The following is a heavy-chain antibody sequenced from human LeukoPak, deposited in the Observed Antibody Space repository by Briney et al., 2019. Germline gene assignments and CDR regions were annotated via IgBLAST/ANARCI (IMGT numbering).Heavy chain of an antibody. CDR1: GFTLSSYW. V-gene: IGHV3-74*01. CDR2: INSDGSST. CDR3: ARSYKKLMTTVTPISYNWFDP. Sequence: GGSLRLSCAASGFTLSSYWMHWVRQAPGKGLVWVSRINSDGSSTSYADSVKGGFTISRDNAKNTLYLQMNSLRAEDTAVYYCARSYKKLMTTVTPISYNWFDPWGQGTLVTVSS. D-gene: IGHD4-17*01. J-gene: IGHJ5*02.